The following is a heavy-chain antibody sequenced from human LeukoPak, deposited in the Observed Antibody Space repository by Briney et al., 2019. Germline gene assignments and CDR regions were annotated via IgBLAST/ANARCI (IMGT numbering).Heavy chain of an antibody. D-gene: IGHD3-22*01. CDR1: GSTFSSYA. V-gene: IGHV3-23*01. Sequence: GGSLRLSCAASGSTFSSYAMSWVRHAPGKGLEWVSSISGSGGSTYYADSVKGRFTISRDNSKNTLYLQMNSLRAEDTAVYYCAKDPNYYDSRGYTDYYYYYMDVWGKGTTVTVSS. CDR2: ISGSGGST. CDR3: AKDPNYYDSRGYTDYYYYYMDV. J-gene: IGHJ6*03.